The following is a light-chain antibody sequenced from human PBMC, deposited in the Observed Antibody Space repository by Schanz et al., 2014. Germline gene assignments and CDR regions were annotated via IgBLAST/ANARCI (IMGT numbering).Light chain of an antibody. Sequence: QSVLTQPPSASGTPGQRVTISCSGSSSNIGRNPVNWYQQLPGTAPKLLMYSNNQRPSGVPDPFSGSKSGTSASLAISGLQSEDEADYYCAAWDDSLNGLYVFGTGTKLTVL. CDR1: SSNIGRNP. CDR3: AAWDDSLNGLYV. V-gene: IGLV1-44*01. J-gene: IGLJ1*01. CDR2: SNN.